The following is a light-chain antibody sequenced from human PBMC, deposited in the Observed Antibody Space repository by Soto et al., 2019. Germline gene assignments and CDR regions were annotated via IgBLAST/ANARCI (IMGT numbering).Light chain of an antibody. Sequence: QSALTQPASVSGSPGQSITISCTGTRSDVGGYNYVSWYQQHPGKAPKLMIYDVSNRPSGVSNRFSGSKSANTASLTISGLQAEDEADYYCSSYTSSSTRVFGTGTKLTVL. CDR1: RSDVGGYNY. J-gene: IGLJ1*01. CDR3: SSYTSSSTRV. CDR2: DVS. V-gene: IGLV2-14*01.